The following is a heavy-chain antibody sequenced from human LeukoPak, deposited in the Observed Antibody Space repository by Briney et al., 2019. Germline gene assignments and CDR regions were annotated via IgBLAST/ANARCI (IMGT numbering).Heavy chain of an antibody. CDR1: GLSPSTSGVG. J-gene: IGHJ4*02. Sequence: SGPTHLKSTQTLPLYRTFAGLSPSTSGVGAGLIRDHPCKSLECLAVIYYHDDKRYSQSLKSRLTITKDPCKQQVVLTMTNMDPVDTATYYCAHRPRYGSGSYLFWGQGALATVSS. CDR2: IYYHDDK. D-gene: IGHD3-10*01. CDR3: AHRPRYGSGSYLF. V-gene: IGHV2-5*01.